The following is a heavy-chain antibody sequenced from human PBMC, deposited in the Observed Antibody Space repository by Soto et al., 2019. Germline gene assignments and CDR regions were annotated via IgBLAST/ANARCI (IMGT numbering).Heavy chain of an antibody. Sequence: QVQLVQSGAEVKKPGSSVKVSCKASGGTFSSYAISWVRQAPGQGLEWMGGIIPIFGTANYAQKFQGRVTITADESTSTAYMELSSLRSEDTAVYYCARGRHIVVVTAIYGMGVWGQGTTVTVSS. CDR3: ARGRHIVVVTAIYGMGV. J-gene: IGHJ6*02. CDR2: IIPIFGTA. V-gene: IGHV1-69*12. CDR1: GGTFSSYA. D-gene: IGHD2-21*02.